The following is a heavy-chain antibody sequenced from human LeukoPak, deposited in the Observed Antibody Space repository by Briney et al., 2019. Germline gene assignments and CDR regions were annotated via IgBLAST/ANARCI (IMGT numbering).Heavy chain of an antibody. D-gene: IGHD3-9*01. CDR1: GFTFSSYS. V-gene: IGHV3-48*02. CDR2: ISNSGNTI. Sequence: GGSLRLSCAAPGFTFSSYSMNWVRQALGKGLEWVSHISNSGNTIYYADSVKGRFTISRDNAKNSLYLQMNSLRDEDTAVYYCAQKSNSDWFIDYWGQGTQVTVSS. CDR3: AQKSNSDWFIDY. J-gene: IGHJ4*02.